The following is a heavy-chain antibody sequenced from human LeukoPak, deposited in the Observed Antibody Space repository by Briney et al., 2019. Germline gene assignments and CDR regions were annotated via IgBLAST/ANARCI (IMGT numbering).Heavy chain of an antibody. CDR3: ARARSSYGYGDAFDI. CDR1: GFTFSDYG. D-gene: IGHD5-18*01. Sequence: GGSLRLSCAASGFTFSDYGMVWVRQAPGKGLEWVSAISGSGGSTYYADSVKGRFTISRDNSKNTLYLQMNSLRAEDTAVYYCARARSSYGYGDAFDIWGQGTMVTVSS. V-gene: IGHV3-23*01. J-gene: IGHJ3*02. CDR2: ISGSGGST.